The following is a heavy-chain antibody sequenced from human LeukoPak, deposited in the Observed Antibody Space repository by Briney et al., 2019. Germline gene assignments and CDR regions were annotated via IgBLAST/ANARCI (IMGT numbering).Heavy chain of an antibody. CDR2: IRSKAYGGAA. V-gene: IGHV3-49*04. CDR1: GFTFGDYA. CDR3: TFSGWYYFDY. Sequence: GGSLRLSCTTSGFTFGDYAMNWVRQAPGKGLEWVGFIRSKAYGGAAEYAASVKGRFFISRDDSKSIAYLHMNSLKTEDTAAYYCTFSGWYYFDYWGQGTLVTVS. J-gene: IGHJ4*02. D-gene: IGHD6-19*01.